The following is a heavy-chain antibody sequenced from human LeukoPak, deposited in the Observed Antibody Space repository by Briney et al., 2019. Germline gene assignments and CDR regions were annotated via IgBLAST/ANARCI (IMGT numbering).Heavy chain of an antibody. Sequence: SSETLSLTCAVYGGSFSGYYWSWIRQPPGKGLEWIGEINHSGSTNYNPSLKSRVTISVDTSKNQFSLKLSSVTAADTAVYYCARAYDENWNYYVAAWWQGNWFDPWGQGTLVTVSS. CDR2: INHSGST. J-gene: IGHJ5*02. CDR3: ARAYDENWNYYVAAWWQGNWFDP. CDR1: GGSFSGYY. D-gene: IGHD1-7*01. V-gene: IGHV4-34*01.